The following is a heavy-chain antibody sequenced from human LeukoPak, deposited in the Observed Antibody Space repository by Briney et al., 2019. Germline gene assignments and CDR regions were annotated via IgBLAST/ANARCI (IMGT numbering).Heavy chain of an antibody. CDR3: AKAKLQRVTIFGVVYYFDY. Sequence: GGSLRLSRAASGFTLPNYAMNWVRQAPGKGLEWVSGSGSGGSTYYADSVKGRFTISRDNSKNTLYLQMNSLKAEDTAIYYCAKAKLQRVTIFGVVYYFDYWGQGALVTVSS. J-gene: IGHJ4*02. V-gene: IGHV3-23*01. CDR2: SGSGGST. D-gene: IGHD3-3*01. CDR1: GFTLPNYA.